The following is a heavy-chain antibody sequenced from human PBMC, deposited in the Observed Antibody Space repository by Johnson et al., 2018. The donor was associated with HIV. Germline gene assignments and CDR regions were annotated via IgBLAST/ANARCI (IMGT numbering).Heavy chain of an antibody. Sequence: QVQLVESGGGVVQPGGSLRLSCAASGFTFSSYAMHWVRQAPGKGLEWVAVISYDGSNKYYADSVKGRFTISRDNSKNTLYLQMNSLRAEDTAVYYCAKDGGRLRTDAFDIWGQGTMVTVSS. V-gene: IGHV3-30-3*02. CDR3: AKDGGRLRTDAFDI. J-gene: IGHJ3*02. CDR2: ISYDGSNK. D-gene: IGHD2-15*01. CDR1: GFTFSSYA.